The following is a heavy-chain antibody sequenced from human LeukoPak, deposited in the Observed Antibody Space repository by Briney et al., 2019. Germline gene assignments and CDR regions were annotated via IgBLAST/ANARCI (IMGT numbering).Heavy chain of an antibody. Sequence: ASVKVSCKASGGTFGSYAISWVRQAPGQGLEWMGGIIPILGTANYAQKFQGRVTITADESTSTAYMELSSLRSEDTAVYYCARGRYCGGDCYSSFDYWGQGTLVTVSS. V-gene: IGHV1-69*13. J-gene: IGHJ4*02. CDR1: GGTFGSYA. CDR2: IIPILGTA. CDR3: ARGRYCGGDCYSSFDY. D-gene: IGHD2-21*02.